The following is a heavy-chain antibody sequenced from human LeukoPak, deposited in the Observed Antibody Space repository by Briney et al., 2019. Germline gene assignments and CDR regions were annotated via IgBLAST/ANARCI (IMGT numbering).Heavy chain of an antibody. V-gene: IGHV1-69*06. D-gene: IGHD3-10*01. J-gene: IGHJ4*02. CDR2: IIPIFGTA. CDR1: GGTFSSYA. Sequence: SVKVSCKASGGTFSSYAISWVRQAPGQGLEWMGGIIPIFGTANYAQKFQGRVTITADKSTSTAYMELSSLRSEDTAVYYCARGPEGITMVRGVLDYWGQGTLITVSS. CDR3: ARGPEGITMVRGVLDY.